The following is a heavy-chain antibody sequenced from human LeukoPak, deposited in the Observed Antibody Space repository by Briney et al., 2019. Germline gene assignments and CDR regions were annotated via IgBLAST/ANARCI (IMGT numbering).Heavy chain of an antibody. V-gene: IGHV4-38-2*02. CDR1: GYSISSGYY. J-gene: IGHJ5*02. Sequence: SETLSLTCTVSGYSISSGYYWGWIRQPPGKGLEWIGSIYHGRNTYYNPSLKSRVTISVDTSKNQFSLKLSSVTAADTAVYYCASQLGYCSSTSCYAWFDPRGQGTLVTVSS. D-gene: IGHD2-2*01. CDR2: IYHGRNT. CDR3: ASQLGYCSSTSCYAWFDP.